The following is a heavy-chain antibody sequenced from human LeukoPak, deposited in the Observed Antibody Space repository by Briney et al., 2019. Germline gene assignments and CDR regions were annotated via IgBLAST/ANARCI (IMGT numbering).Heavy chain of an antibody. CDR1: GFTFSSYS. V-gene: IGHV3-30*18. CDR2: ISYDGSNK. J-gene: IGHJ4*02. CDR3: AKDWVTLDY. Sequence: GGSLRLSCAASGFTFSSYSMNWVRQAPGKGLEWVAVISYDGSNKYYADSVKGRFTISRDNSKNTLYLQMNSLRAEDTAVYYCAKDWVTLDYWGQGTLVTVSS. D-gene: IGHD2-21*02.